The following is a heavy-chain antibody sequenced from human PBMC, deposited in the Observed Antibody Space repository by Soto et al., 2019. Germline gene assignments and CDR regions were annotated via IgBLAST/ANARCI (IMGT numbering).Heavy chain of an antibody. D-gene: IGHD3-3*01. J-gene: IGHJ4*02. Sequence: PGGSLRLSCTASGFTFGDYAMSWFRQAPGKGQEWVGFIRSKAYGGTTEYAASVKGRFTISRDDSKSIAYLQMNSLKTEDSAVYYCTRVILEWCPTNFDYWGQGTLVTGSS. CDR1: GFTFGDYA. CDR3: TRVILEWCPTNFDY. CDR2: IRSKAYGGTT. V-gene: IGHV3-49*03.